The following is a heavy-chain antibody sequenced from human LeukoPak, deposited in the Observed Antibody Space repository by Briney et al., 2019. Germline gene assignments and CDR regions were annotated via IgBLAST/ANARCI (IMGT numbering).Heavy chain of an antibody. CDR2: INPNSGGT. CDR1: GYTFTGYY. V-gene: IGHV1-2*06. Sequence: ASVKVSCKASGYTFTGYYMHWVRQAPGQGLEWMGRINPNSGGTNYAQKFQGRVTMTRDTSISTAYMELSRLRSDDTAVYYCARGYYYDSSWYAFDIWGQGTMVTVSS. D-gene: IGHD3-22*01. J-gene: IGHJ3*02. CDR3: ARGYYYDSSWYAFDI.